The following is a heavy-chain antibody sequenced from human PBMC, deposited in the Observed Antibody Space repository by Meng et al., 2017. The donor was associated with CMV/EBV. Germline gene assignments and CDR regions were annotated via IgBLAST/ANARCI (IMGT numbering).Heavy chain of an antibody. CDR1: GYTFTSYG. J-gene: IGHJ5*02. Sequence: QGQLEQSGTEAKKPGASGKSSCKAAGYTFTSYGNIGVRQAPGQGLEESGRINSYNANTNYAQMLQGRVTMPSDPTTSTVYMELRSLSSGDTAVYDCASVCGGNWFDPWGQGTLVTVSS. V-gene: IGHV1-18*01. CDR2: INSYNANT. CDR3: ASVCGGNWFDP. D-gene: IGHD3-16*01.